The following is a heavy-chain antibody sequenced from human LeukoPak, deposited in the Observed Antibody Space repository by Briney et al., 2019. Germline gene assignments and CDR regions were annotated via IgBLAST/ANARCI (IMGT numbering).Heavy chain of an antibody. Sequence: GGSLRLSCAASGNYWMHWVRQAPGKGLEWVSLISGSIGSTSYAGSVKGRFTISRDTSKNTLYLQMNSLRAEDTAIYYCAKGMTTVTTRSPLDYWGQGTLVTVSS. CDR2: ISGSIGST. V-gene: IGHV3-23*01. D-gene: IGHD4-17*01. CDR3: AKGMTTVTTRSPLDY. J-gene: IGHJ4*02. CDR1: GNYW.